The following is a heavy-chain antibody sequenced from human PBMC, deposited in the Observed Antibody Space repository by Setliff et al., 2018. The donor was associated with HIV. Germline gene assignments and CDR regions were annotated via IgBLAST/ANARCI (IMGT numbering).Heavy chain of an antibody. CDR1: GESLTGYY. D-gene: IGHD2-2*01. Sequence: SETLSLTCGVFGESLTGYYWSWIRQPPGKGLEWIGEVSESGSINYNPSLKSRVSITVDKNQFSLNLTSVTAADTAVYYCGCGSNPRPTNDVWGKGTTVTVSS. CDR2: VSESGSI. CDR3: GCGSNPRPTNDV. V-gene: IGHV4-34*01. J-gene: IGHJ6*04.